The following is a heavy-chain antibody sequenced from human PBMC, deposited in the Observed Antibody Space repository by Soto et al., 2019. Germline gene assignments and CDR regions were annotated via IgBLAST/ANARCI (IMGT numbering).Heavy chain of an antibody. CDR2: IYPGDSDT. CDR3: ARHLTLNSITMVRGAPLYYYGMDV. Sequence: GESLKISCKGSGYSFTSYWIGWVRQMPGKGLEWMGIIYPGDSDTRYSPSFQGQVTISADKSISTACLQWSSLKASDTAMYYCARHLTLNSITMVRGAPLYYYGMDVWGQGTTVTVSS. D-gene: IGHD3-10*01. V-gene: IGHV5-51*01. J-gene: IGHJ6*02. CDR1: GYSFTSYW.